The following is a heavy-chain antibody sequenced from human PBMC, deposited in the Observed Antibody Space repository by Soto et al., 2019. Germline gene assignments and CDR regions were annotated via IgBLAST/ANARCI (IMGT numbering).Heavy chain of an antibody. J-gene: IGHJ4*02. CDR2: IRSKTYGGTT. V-gene: IGHV3-49*04. Sequence: GGSLRLSCAASGFTFSYYYMSGVRQAPGKGLEWVGYIRSKTYGGTTEYAASVKGRFTISRDDSKRVAHLQMNSLESEDTAVYYCARRKYLDYWGQGTLVTVSS. CDR1: GFTFSYYY. CDR3: ARRKYLDY.